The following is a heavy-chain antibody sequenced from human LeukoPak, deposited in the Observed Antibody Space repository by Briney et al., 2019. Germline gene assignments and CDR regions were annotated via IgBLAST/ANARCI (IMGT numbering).Heavy chain of an antibody. CDR2: IKSQTDGGTT. Sequence: GGSLRLSCAASGFTFSNYNMSWVRLAPGKGLEWVGHIKSQTDGGTTDYAAPVKGRFTISRDDSKNTLYLQLNSLKTEDTAVYYCTTGTWIQLWLADYWGQGTLVTVSS. CDR3: TTGTWIQLWLADY. J-gene: IGHJ4*02. D-gene: IGHD5-18*01. V-gene: IGHV3-15*01. CDR1: GFTFSNYN.